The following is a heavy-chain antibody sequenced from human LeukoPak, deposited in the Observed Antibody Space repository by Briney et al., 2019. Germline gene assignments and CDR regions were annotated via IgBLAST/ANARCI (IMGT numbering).Heavy chain of an antibody. CDR3: ARRLQLWPNWFDP. Sequence: SETLSLTCTVSGGSISSYYWSWIRQPPGKGLEWIGYIYYSGSTNYNPSLKSRVTISVDTSKNQFSLKLSSVTAADTAVYYCARRLQLWPNWFDPWGQGTLVTVSS. J-gene: IGHJ5*02. CDR1: GGSISSYY. D-gene: IGHD5-18*01. CDR2: IYYSGST. V-gene: IGHV4-59*12.